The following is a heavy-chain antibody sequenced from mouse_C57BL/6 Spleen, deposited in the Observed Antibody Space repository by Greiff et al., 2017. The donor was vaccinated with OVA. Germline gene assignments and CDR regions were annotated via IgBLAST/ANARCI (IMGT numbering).Heavy chain of an antibody. J-gene: IGHJ1*03. CDR3: ARSPITTVVAKGSFDV. Sequence: VQRVESGAELVRPGTSVKVSCKASGYAFTNYLIEWVKQRPGQGLEWIGVINPGSGGTNYNEKFKGKATLTADKSSSTAYMQLSSLTSEDSAVYFCARSPITTVVAKGSFDVWGTGTTVTVSS. CDR1: GYAFTNYL. V-gene: IGHV1-54*01. D-gene: IGHD1-1*01. CDR2: INPGSGGT.